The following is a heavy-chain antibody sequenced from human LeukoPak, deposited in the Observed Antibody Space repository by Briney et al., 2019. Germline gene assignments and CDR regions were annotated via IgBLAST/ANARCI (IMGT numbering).Heavy chain of an antibody. D-gene: IGHD5-24*01. CDR3: ARDNGEGDGYNSFFSGYYGMDV. V-gene: IGHV1-69*06. CDR2: IIPIFGTA. J-gene: IGHJ6*02. Sequence: SVKVSCKASGGTFSSYAISWVRQAPGQGLEWMGGIIPIFGTANYAQKFQGRVTITADKSTSTAYMELSSRRSEDTAVYYCARDNGEGDGYNSFFSGYYGMDVWGQGTTVTVSS. CDR1: GGTFSSYA.